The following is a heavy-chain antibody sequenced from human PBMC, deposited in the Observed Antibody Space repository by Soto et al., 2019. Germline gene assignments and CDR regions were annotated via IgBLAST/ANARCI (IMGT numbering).Heavy chain of an antibody. CDR3: AKDPQQLIVYFDY. D-gene: IGHD6-13*01. CDR1: GYTFTSYA. J-gene: IGHJ4*02. V-gene: IGHV1-18*01. CDR2: ISAYNGNT. Sequence: ASVKVSCKASGYTFTSYAMHWVRQAPGQGLEWMGWISAYNGNTNYAQKLQGRVTMTTDTSTSTAYMELRSLRSDDTAVYYCAKDPQQLIVYFDYWGQGTQVTVSS.